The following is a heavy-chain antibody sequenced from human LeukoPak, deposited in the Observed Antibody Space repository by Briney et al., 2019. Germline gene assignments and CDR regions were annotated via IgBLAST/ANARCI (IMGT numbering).Heavy chain of an antibody. CDR1: GGSISSGDYY. CDR2: IYYSGST. J-gene: IGHJ5*02. V-gene: IGHV4-30-4*01. CDR3: ARERSYYDILTGYHNWFDP. Sequence: SETLSLTCTVSGGSISSGDYYWGWVRQPPGKGLEWIGYIYYSGSTYYNPSLKSRVTISVDTSKNQFSLKLSSVTAADTAVYYCARERSYYDILTGYHNWFDPWGQGTLVTVSS. D-gene: IGHD3-9*01.